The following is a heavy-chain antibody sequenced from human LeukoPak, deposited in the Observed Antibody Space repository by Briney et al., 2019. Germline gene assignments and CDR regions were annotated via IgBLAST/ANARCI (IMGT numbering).Heavy chain of an antibody. CDR1: GGTFSSYA. V-gene: IGHV1-18*01. D-gene: IGHD3-10*01. Sequence: ASVKVSCKASGGTFSSYAISWVRQAPGQGLEWMGWISVYNGNTNYAQKLQGRVTMTTDTSTSTAYMELRSLRSDDTAVYYCARGGNGPSGFDPWGQGTLVTVSS. CDR2: ISVYNGNT. J-gene: IGHJ5*02. CDR3: ARGGNGPSGFDP.